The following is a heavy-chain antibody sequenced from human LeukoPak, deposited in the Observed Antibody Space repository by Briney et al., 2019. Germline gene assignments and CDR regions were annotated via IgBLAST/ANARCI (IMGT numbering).Heavy chain of an antibody. CDR1: GFTFSSYG. CDR2: IWYDGSNK. D-gene: IGHD3-22*01. Sequence: TGGSLRLSCAASGFTFSSYGMHWVRQAPGKGLEWVALIWYDGSNKDYADSVKGRFTISRDNSKNTVYLQMNSLRAEDTAVYYCAKDYGLITPYCYFDLWGRGTLVTVSS. CDR3: AKDYGLITPYCYFDL. J-gene: IGHJ2*01. V-gene: IGHV3-33*06.